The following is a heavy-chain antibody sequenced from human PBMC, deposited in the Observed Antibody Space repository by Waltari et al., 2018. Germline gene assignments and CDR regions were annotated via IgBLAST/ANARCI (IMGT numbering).Heavy chain of an antibody. CDR3: ASRRDILTGYYVDY. CDR2: ISSSSSTI. Sequence: EVQLVESGGGLVQPGGSLRLSCAASGFTFSSYSMNWVRQAPGKGLEWVSYISSSSSTIYYADSVKGRFTISRDNAKNSLYLQMNSLRAEDTAVYYCASRRDILTGYYVDYWGQGTLVXXSS. CDR1: GFTFSSYS. D-gene: IGHD3-9*01. J-gene: IGHJ4*02. V-gene: IGHV3-48*04.